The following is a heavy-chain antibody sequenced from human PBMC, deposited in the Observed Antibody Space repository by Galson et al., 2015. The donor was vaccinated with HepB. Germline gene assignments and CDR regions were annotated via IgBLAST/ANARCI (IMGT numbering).Heavy chain of an antibody. CDR3: AHRARGSPSPFCGGDCYGAFDY. CDR2: IYWDDDK. V-gene: IGHV2-5*02. D-gene: IGHD2-21*02. J-gene: IGHJ4*02. CDR1: LSTSGVG. Sequence: LSTSGVGVAWIRQPPGKALEWLAVIYWDDDKAYSPSLKSRLTITKDSSKNQVVVTMTNMDPVDTATYYCAHRARGSPSPFCGGDCYGAFDYWGQGNLVTVSS.